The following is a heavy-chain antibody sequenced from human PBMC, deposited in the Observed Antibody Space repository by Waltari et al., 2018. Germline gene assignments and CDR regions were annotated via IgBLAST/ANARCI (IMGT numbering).Heavy chain of an antibody. D-gene: IGHD1-26*01. CDR2: IYYSGST. CDR1: GGSISSSVYS. CDR3: AGGGARNGRHYFYYMDV. V-gene: IGHV4-31*03. Sequence: QVQLQESGPGLVKPSQTLSLTCTVSGGSISSSVYSWSWIRQHPGKGLEWIGYIYYSGSTYYNPSLRSRITMSVDTSRNHFSLKLSSVTAADTAVYYCAGGGARNGRHYFYYMDVWGIGTTVTVSS. J-gene: IGHJ6*03.